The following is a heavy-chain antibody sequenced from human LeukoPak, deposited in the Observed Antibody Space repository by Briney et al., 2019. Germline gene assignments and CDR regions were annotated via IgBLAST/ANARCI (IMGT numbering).Heavy chain of an antibody. CDR1: GGSISSGGYY. Sequence: SQTLSLTCTVSGGSISSGGYYWSWIRQPPGKGLEWIGYIYHSGSTYYNPSLKSRVTISVDRSKNQFSLKLSSVTAADTAVYYCARHVSAYSSGLSYYMDVWGKGTTVTVSS. V-gene: IGHV4-30-2*01. J-gene: IGHJ6*03. D-gene: IGHD6-19*01. CDR3: ARHVSAYSSGLSYYMDV. CDR2: IYHSGST.